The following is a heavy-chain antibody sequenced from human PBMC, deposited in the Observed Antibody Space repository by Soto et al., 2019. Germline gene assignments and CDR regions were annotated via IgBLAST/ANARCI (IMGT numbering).Heavy chain of an antibody. CDR3: ARRGGIVGAFHYGLDV. CDR2: ISSSGGTL. V-gene: IGHV3-48*02. D-gene: IGHD1-26*01. J-gene: IGHJ6*02. CDR1: GFTFSTYS. Sequence: EVQLVESGGGLVQPGGSLRLSCAASGFTFSTYSMNWVRQAPGKGLEWVSYISSSGGTLHYADSVRGRFTVSRDNARKSFYLQMNSLSDEDTAVYYCARRGGIVGAFHYGLDVWGQGTTVTVS.